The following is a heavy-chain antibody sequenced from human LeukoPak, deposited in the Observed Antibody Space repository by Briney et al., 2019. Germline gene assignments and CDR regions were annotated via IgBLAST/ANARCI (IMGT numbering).Heavy chain of an antibody. V-gene: IGHV3-30-3*01. D-gene: IGHD3-22*01. CDR3: AKDPHHYYDSSGHHRGCYFDY. CDR1: GFTFSSYA. Sequence: PGGSLRLSCAASGFTFSSYAMHWVRQAPGKGLEWVAVISYDGSNKYYADSVKGRFTISRDNSKNTLYLQMNSLRAEDTAVYYCAKDPHHYYDSSGHHRGCYFDYWGQGTLVTVSS. CDR2: ISYDGSNK. J-gene: IGHJ4*02.